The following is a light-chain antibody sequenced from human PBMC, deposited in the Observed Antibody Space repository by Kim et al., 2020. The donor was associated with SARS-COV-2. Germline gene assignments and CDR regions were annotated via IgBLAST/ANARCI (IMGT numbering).Light chain of an antibody. Sequence: VFVGERGTTTYRARQSISYWLAWYQQKPGKAPNLLINKASTLVSGVPSRFSGSGSGTEFTLTISSLQPEDFATYYCQQFNAYSATFGQGTKVDIK. CDR3: QQFNAYSAT. V-gene: IGKV1-5*03. CDR1: QSISYW. CDR2: KAS. J-gene: IGKJ1*01.